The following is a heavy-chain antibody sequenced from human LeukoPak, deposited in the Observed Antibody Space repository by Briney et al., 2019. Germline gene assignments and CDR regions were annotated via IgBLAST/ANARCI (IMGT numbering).Heavy chain of an antibody. J-gene: IGHJ2*01. D-gene: IGHD2-2*01. CDR2: ISGSGGST. CDR3: AKGTSSWQPYWYFDL. CDR1: GFTFGSYA. Sequence: QSGGSLRLSCAASGFTFGSYAMSWVRQAPGKGLEWVSGISGSGGSTYYADSVKGRFTISRDNSKNTLYLQMHSLSAEDTAVYYCAKGTSSWQPYWYFDLWGRGTLVTVSS. V-gene: IGHV3-23*01.